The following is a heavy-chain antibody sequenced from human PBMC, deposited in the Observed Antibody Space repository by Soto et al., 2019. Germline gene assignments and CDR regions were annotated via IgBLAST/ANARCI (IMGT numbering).Heavy chain of an antibody. D-gene: IGHD2-8*02. Sequence: QVQLQQWGAGLLKPSETLSLTCAVYGGSFSGYDWTWIRQPPGTGLEWIGEINHSGSTNYNPSLKSRVTISVDTSKNQFSLKLTSVTAADTAVYYCASDKITGLFDYWAQGTLVTVSS. J-gene: IGHJ4*02. CDR1: GGSFSGYD. CDR2: INHSGST. CDR3: ASDKITGLFDY. V-gene: IGHV4-34*01.